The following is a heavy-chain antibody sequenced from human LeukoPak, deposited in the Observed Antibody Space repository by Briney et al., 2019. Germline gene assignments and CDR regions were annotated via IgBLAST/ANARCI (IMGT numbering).Heavy chain of an antibody. CDR1: GGSISSSSYY. V-gene: IGHV4-39*01. J-gene: IGHJ4*02. D-gene: IGHD3-22*01. CDR2: IYYSGST. CDR3: ALMYYSDSSGYYLGYYFDY. Sequence: PSETLSLTCSVSGGSISSSSYYWGWIRQPPGKGLEWIGSIYYSGSTYYSPSLKSRVTISVDTSKNQFSLKLSSVTAADTAVYYCALMYYSDSSGYYLGYYFDYWGRGTLVAVSS.